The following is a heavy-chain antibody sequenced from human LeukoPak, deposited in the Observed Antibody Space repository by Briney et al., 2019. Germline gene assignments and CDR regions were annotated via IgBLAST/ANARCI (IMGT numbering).Heavy chain of an antibody. CDR1: GFTFRSYA. V-gene: IGHV3-NL1*01. CDR2: IYSGGST. D-gene: IGHD3-10*01. J-gene: IGHJ4*02. CDR3: TKTYYYGSGSYYNGFDY. Sequence: PGGSLRLSCSASGFTFRSYAMHWVRQAPGKGQEWVSVIYSGGSTYYADSVKGRFTISRDNSKNTLYLQMNSLRAEDTAVYYCTKTYYYGSGSYYNGFDYWGQGTLVTVSS.